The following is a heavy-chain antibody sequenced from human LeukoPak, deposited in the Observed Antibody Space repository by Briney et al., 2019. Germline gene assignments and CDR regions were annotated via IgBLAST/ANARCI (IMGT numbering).Heavy chain of an antibody. V-gene: IGHV4-59*08. Sequence: SETLSLTCTVSGGSISSYYWSWIRQPPGKGLEWIGYIYYSGSTNYNPSLKSRVTISVDTSKNQFSLKLSSVTAADTAVYYCARLSELLLTYWGQGTLVTVSS. D-gene: IGHD2-15*01. J-gene: IGHJ4*02. CDR3: ARLSELLLTY. CDR1: GGSISSYY. CDR2: IYYSGST.